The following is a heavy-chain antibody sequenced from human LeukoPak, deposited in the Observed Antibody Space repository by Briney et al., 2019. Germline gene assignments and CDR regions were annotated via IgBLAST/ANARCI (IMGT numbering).Heavy chain of an antibody. CDR1: GYSFTSYW. V-gene: IGHV5-51*01. CDR3: ARLGGYCSSTSCYSRYFDY. CDR2: IYPGDSDT. D-gene: IGHD2-2*02. J-gene: IGHJ4*02. Sequence: GESLKISCKGSGYSFTSYWIVWVRQMPGKGLEWMGIIYPGDSDTRYSPSFQGQVTISADKSISTAYLQWSSLKASDTAMYYCARLGGYCSSTSCYSRYFDYWGQGTLVTVSS.